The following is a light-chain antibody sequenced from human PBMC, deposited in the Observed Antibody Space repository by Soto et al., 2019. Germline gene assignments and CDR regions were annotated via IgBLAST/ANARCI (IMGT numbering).Light chain of an antibody. J-gene: IGLJ1*01. CDR2: EVS. CDR1: SSDVGGYNY. CDR3: SPYPGSNILYV. V-gene: IGLV2-8*01. Sequence: QSALAQPPSASGSPGQSVTISCTGTSSDVGGYNYVSWYQQHPGKAPKLMIYEVSKRPSGVPDRFSGSKSGNTASLTVSGLQAEDEADYYCSPYPGSNILYVFGTGTKVTVL.